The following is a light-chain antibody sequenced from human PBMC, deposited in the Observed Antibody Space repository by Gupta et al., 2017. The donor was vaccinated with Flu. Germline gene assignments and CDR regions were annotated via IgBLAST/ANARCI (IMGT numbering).Light chain of an antibody. Sequence: PSTLSASVGDRVIITCRASQSINSWLAWYQQKPGKAPKLLIYKASSLKSGVLSRFSGSGSETEFTLTISSLQPDDCATYYCQQYNSYPRTFGQGTKVEIK. CDR3: QQYNSYPRT. CDR1: QSINSW. V-gene: IGKV1-5*03. J-gene: IGKJ1*01. CDR2: KAS.